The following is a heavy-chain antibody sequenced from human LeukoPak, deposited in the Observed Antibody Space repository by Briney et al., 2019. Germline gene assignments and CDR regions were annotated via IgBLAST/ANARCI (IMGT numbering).Heavy chain of an antibody. J-gene: IGHJ5*02. CDR1: GFTFSSYW. D-gene: IGHD2-15*01. V-gene: IGHV3-7*01. CDR2: IKQDGSEK. Sequence: PGGSLRLSCAASGFTFSSYWMSWVRQAPGKGLEWVVNIKQDGSEKYYVDSVKGRFTISRDNAKNSLYLQMNSLGAEDTAVYYCARAAPWDCSGGSCYPNWFDPWGQGTLVTVSS. CDR3: ARAAPWDCSGGSCYPNWFDP.